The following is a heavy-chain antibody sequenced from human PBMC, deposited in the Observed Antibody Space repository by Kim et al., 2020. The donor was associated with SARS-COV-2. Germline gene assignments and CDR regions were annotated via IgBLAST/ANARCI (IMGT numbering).Heavy chain of an antibody. J-gene: IGHJ4*02. Sequence: GGSLRLSCAASGFTFSSYWMSWVRQAPGKGLEWVANIKQDGSEKYYVDSVKGRFTISRDNAKNSLYLQMNSLRAEDTAVYYCARVPGVLRYFDWLGTYYFDYWGQGTLVTVSS. D-gene: IGHD3-9*01. CDR3: ARVPGVLRYFDWLGTYYFDY. CDR1: GFTFSSYW. CDR2: IKQDGSEK. V-gene: IGHV3-7*03.